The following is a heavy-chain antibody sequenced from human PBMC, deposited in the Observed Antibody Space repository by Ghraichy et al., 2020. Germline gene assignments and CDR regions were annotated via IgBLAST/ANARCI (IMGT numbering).Heavy chain of an antibody. V-gene: IGHV3-23*01. CDR1: GFTFSSYA. D-gene: IGHD6-19*01. CDR2: ISGSGGST. CDR3: AKDLGIAVANDAFDI. J-gene: IGHJ3*02. Sequence: GESLRLSCAASGFTFSSYAMSWVRQAPGKGLEWVSAISGSGGSTYYADSVKGRFTISRDNSKNTLYLQMNSLRAEDTAVYYCAKDLGIAVANDAFDIWGQGTMVTVSS.